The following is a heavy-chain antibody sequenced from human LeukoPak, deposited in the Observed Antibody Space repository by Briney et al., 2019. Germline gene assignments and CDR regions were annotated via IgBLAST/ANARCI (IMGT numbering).Heavy chain of an antibody. CDR1: GFTFSSYG. D-gene: IGHD2-2*01. J-gene: IGHJ6*03. CDR2: IRYDGSNK. Sequence: GGSLRLSCAASGFTFSSYGMHWVRQAPGKRLEWVAFIRYDGSNKYYADSVKGRFTISRDNSKNTLYLQMNSLRAEDTAVYYCAKELEVPAAMWRRDYYYYMDVWGKGTTVTVSS. V-gene: IGHV3-30*02. CDR3: AKELEVPAAMWRRDYYYYMDV.